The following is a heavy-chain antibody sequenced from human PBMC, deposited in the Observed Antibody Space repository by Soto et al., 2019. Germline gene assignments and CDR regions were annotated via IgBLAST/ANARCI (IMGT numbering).Heavy chain of an antibody. CDR1: GYSISSGYY. CDR2: IYHSGST. V-gene: IGHV4-38-2*01. J-gene: IGHJ6*02. Sequence: SETLSLTCAVSGYSISSGYYWGRIRQPPGKGLEWIGSIYHSGSTYYNPSLKSRVTISVDTSKNQFSLKLSSVTAADTAVYYCARGGYSYGYVYYYYGMDVWGQGTTVTVSS. CDR3: ARGGYSYGYVYYYYGMDV. D-gene: IGHD5-18*01.